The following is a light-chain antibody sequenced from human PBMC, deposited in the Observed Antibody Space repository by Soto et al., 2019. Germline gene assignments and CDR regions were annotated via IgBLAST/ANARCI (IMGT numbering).Light chain of an antibody. CDR3: MQGTHWPIT. J-gene: IGKJ5*01. V-gene: IGKV2-30*01. CDR2: KVS. Sequence: VVMTQSPLSLPVTLGQPASISCMSSQSLVYSDGNTYLSWFQQRPGQSPRRLIYKVSNRDSGDPARFSGSGSGTDFALKISRVEAEDVGVYYCMQGTHWPITFGQGTRLEI. CDR1: QSLVYSDGNTY.